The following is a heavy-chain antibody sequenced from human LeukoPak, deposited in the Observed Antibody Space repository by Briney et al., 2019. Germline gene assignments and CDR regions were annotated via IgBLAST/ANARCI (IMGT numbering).Heavy chain of an antibody. J-gene: IGHJ4*02. V-gene: IGHV3-33*06. CDR3: AKDYSGSYYVLDY. Sequence: GGSLRLSCAASGFTFSSYGMHWVRQAPGKGLEWVAVIWYDGSNKYCAESVKGRFTISRDNSKNTLYLQMNSLRAEDTAVYYCAKDYSGSYYVLDYWGQGTLVTVSS. CDR1: GFTFSSYG. CDR2: IWYDGSNK. D-gene: IGHD1-26*01.